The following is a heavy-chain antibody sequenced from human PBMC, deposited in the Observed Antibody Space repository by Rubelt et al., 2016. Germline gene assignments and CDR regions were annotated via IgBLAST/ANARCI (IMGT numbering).Heavy chain of an antibody. CDR1: GYSISSGYF. V-gene: IGHV4-38-2*02. Sequence: QVYLQESGPGLVKPSETLSLTCNVSGYSISSGYFWGWIRQPPGKGLEWIGFIYHTWTTYYNPSLKSRVTISMDTSKNQFPPKLACWTAVDTAMYYCARDRLVGASDAFDFWGQGTMVTVSS. CDR2: IYHTWTT. D-gene: IGHD1-26*01. CDR3: ARDRLVGASDAFDF. J-gene: IGHJ3*01.